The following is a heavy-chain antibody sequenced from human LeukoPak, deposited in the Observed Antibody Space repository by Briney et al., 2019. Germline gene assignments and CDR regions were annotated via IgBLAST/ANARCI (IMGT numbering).Heavy chain of an antibody. CDR1: GGSFSGFY. CDR2: IYYSGST. J-gene: IGHJ3*02. D-gene: IGHD3-22*01. V-gene: IGHV4-59*01. Sequence: SETLSLTCAVDGGSFSGFYWTWIRQTPGKGLEWIGYIYYSGSTNYNPSLKSRVTISVDTSKNQFSLKLSSVTAADTAVYYCARDRDTMIGDAFDIWGQGTMVTVSS. CDR3: ARDRDTMIGDAFDI.